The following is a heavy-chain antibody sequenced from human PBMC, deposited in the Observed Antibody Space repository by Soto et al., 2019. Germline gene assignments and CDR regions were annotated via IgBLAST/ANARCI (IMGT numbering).Heavy chain of an antibody. D-gene: IGHD6-6*01. Sequence: ASVKVSCKASGYTFTGYYMHWVRQAPGQGLEWMGWINPNSGGTNYAQKFQGWVTMTRDTSISTAYMELSRLRSDDTAVYYCARTRLGSSSVYYYYGMDVWGQGTTVTVSS. CDR2: INPNSGGT. V-gene: IGHV1-2*04. J-gene: IGHJ6*02. CDR1: GYTFTGYY. CDR3: ARTRLGSSSVYYYYGMDV.